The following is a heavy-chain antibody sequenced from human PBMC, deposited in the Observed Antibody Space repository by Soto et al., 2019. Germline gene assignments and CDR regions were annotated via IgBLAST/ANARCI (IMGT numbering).Heavy chain of an antibody. CDR2: INPYDGNT. CDR1: VYTFTSYY. V-gene: IGHV1-18*04. Sequence: ASVKVSCKGSVYTFTSYYMHWVRQAPGQGLEWMGRINPYDGNTNNAKKFQGRVTMTTDTSTSTAYMELRSLRSDDKAVYYCARDVTPPEYWGQGTLVTVSS. J-gene: IGHJ4*02. CDR3: ARDVTPPEY.